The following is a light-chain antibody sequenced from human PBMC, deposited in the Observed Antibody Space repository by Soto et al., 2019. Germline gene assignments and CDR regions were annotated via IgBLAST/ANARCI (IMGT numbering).Light chain of an antibody. J-gene: IGKJ1*01. Sequence: EIVLTQSPGTLSLSPGERATLSCRASQSISSSYLAWYQQRPGQAPRLLIYGASSRATGIPDRFSGSGSGTEFTLTISSLQSVDFAVYSCQQYNNWPWTFGQGTKVDI. CDR3: QQYNNWPWT. CDR2: GAS. CDR1: QSISSSY. V-gene: IGKV3-20*01.